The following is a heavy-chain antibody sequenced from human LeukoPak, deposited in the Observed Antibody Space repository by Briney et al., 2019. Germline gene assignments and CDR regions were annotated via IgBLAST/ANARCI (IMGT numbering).Heavy chain of an antibody. CDR1: AGSFSGYY. CDR3: ARGPTGGWLDY. CDR2: INHSGST. D-gene: IGHD1-14*01. Sequence: SETLSLTCAVYAGSFSGYYWSWIRQPPGKGLEWIGEINHSGSTNYNPSLKSRVTISVDTSKNQFSLKLSSVTAADTAVYYCARGPTGGWLDYWGQGTLVTVSS. V-gene: IGHV4-34*01. J-gene: IGHJ4*02.